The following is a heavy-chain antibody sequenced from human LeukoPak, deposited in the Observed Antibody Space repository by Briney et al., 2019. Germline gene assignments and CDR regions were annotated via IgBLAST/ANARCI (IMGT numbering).Heavy chain of an antibody. CDR2: ISYDGSNK. D-gene: IGHD6-6*01. Sequence: SGGSLRLSCAASGFTFRSYAMHWVCQAPGKGLEWVAVISYDGSNKYYADSVKGRFTISRDNSKNTLYLQMNSLRAEDTAVYYCARDPERRIAALPCSGMDVWGQGTTVTVSS. CDR3: ARDPERRIAALPCSGMDV. V-gene: IGHV3-30-3*01. CDR1: GFTFRSYA. J-gene: IGHJ6*02.